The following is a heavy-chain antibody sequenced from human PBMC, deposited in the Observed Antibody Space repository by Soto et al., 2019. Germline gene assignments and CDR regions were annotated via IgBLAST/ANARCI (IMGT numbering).Heavy chain of an antibody. V-gene: IGHV3-66*01. CDR3: ARDWQGHNSSGWYGPKRGAFDI. CDR2: IYSGGST. J-gene: IGHJ3*02. CDR1: GFTVSSNY. Sequence: PGGSLRLSCAASGFTVSSNYMSWVRQAPGKGLEWVSVIYSGGSTYYADSVKGRFTISRDNSKNTLYLQMNSLRAENTAVYYCARDWQGHNSSGWYGPKRGAFDIWGRGTMVTVSS. D-gene: IGHD6-19*01.